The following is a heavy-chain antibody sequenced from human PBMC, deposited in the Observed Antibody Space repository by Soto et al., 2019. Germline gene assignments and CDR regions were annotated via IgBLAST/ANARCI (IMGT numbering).Heavy chain of an antibody. CDR2: IYHSGNT. D-gene: IGHD3-22*01. CDR3: ARDRSGSGHYYDAFDI. V-gene: IGHV4-4*02. Sequence: PYETLSLTCVASRPSNSRSNCCSWGRQPAGKGPEWIGEIYHSGNTNYNPSLKSRITISVDKSKNQFSLKLSSVTAADTAAYYCARDRSGSGHYYDAFDIWGQGTMVT. CDR1: RPSNSRSNC. J-gene: IGHJ3*02.